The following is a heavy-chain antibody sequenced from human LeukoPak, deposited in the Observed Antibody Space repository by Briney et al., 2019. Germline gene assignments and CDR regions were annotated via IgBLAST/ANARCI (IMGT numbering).Heavy chain of an antibody. CDR1: GYDFTNYW. Sequence: GESLKISCKGSGYDFTNYWIGWVRQMAGKGLEWMGIMYPGDSDTRYSPSFQGQVTISADKSISTAYLQWSSLKASDTAMYYCARTFGSGTYYNGVDAFDIWGQGTMVTVS. CDR3: ARTFGSGTYYNGVDAFDI. V-gene: IGHV5-51*01. J-gene: IGHJ3*02. D-gene: IGHD3-10*01. CDR2: MYPGDSDT.